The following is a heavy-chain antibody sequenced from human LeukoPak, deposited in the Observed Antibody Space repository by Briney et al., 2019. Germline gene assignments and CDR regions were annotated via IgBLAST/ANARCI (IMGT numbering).Heavy chain of an antibody. V-gene: IGHV3-7*01. CDR2: IKQDGSEK. CDR3: AGENYGSGSYTFDY. D-gene: IGHD3-10*01. J-gene: IGHJ4*02. CDR1: GFTFSSYW. Sequence: GGSLRLSCAASGFTFSSYWMSWVCQAPGKGLEWVANIKQDGSEKYYVDSVKGRFTISRDNAKNSLYLQMNSLRAEDTAVYYCAGENYGSGSYTFDYWGQGTLVTVSS.